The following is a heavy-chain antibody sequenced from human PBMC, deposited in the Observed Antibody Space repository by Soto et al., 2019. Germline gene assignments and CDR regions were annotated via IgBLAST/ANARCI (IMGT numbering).Heavy chain of an antibody. Sequence: SETLSLTCTVSGGSISSYYWSWIRQPPGKGLEWIGYIYYSGSTNYNPSLKSRVTISVDTSKNQFSLKLSSVTAADTAVYYCARGIGSGSYFWYYYGMDVWGQGTTVTVSS. CDR2: IYYSGST. CDR1: GGSISSYY. CDR3: ARGIGSGSYFWYYYGMDV. D-gene: IGHD3-10*01. V-gene: IGHV4-59*01. J-gene: IGHJ6*02.